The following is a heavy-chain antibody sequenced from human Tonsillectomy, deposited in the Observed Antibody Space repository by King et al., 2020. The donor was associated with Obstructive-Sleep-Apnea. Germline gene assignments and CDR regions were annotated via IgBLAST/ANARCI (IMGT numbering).Heavy chain of an antibody. Sequence: VQLVESGGGVVQPGRSLRLSCAASGFTFSSYAMHWVRQAPGKGLEWVAVISYYGSNKYYADSVKGRFTISRDNSKNTLYLQMNRLRAEDTAVYYCVRRSGAYGGNSAYAFDIWGQGTMVTVSS. CDR2: ISYYGSNK. D-gene: IGHD4-23*01. J-gene: IGHJ3*02. V-gene: IGHV3-30*04. CDR1: GFTFSSYA. CDR3: VRRSGAYGGNSAYAFDI.